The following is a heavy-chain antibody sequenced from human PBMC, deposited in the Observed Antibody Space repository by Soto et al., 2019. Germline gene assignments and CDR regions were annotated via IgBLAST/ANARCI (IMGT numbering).Heavy chain of an antibody. J-gene: IGHJ4*02. CDR2: IYSGGNT. Sequence: EVHLVESGGGLVQPGGSLRLSCAASGFTVTSNYMSWVRQAPGKGLEWVSAIYSGGNTYYADSVKGRFTISRDNSKNTWNLQMHSQRAEDMAVYYCARGDGSWSYCFYFDDWGQGTLVTASS. D-gene: IGHD3-10*01. CDR1: GFTVTSNY. CDR3: ARGDGSWSYCFYFDD. V-gene: IGHV3-66*01.